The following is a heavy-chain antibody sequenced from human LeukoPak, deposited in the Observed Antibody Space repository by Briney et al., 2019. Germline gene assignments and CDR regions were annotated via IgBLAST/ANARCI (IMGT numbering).Heavy chain of an antibody. D-gene: IGHD6-19*01. CDR1: GFTFSSYG. CDR3: ARGGSGFYY. CDR2: IWYDGSNK. V-gene: IGHV3-33*01. J-gene: IGHJ4*02. Sequence: GGSLRLSCAASGFTFSSYGMHWVRQAPGKGLEWVAVIWYDGSNKYYADSVKGRFTISRDNSKNTLYLQMNNLRGDDTALYYCARGGSGFYYWGQGTLVTVSS.